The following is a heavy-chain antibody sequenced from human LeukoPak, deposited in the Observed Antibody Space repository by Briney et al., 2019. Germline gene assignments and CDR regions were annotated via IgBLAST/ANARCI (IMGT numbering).Heavy chain of an antibody. V-gene: IGHV3-23*01. CDR3: AKHSSGWYGCFDY. J-gene: IGHJ4*02. CDR1: GFTFSSYA. CDR2: ISGSGGST. D-gene: IGHD6-19*01. Sequence: GGSLRLSCAASGFTFSSYAMSWVRQAPGKGLEWVSAISGSGGSTYYADSVKGRFTISRDNSKSTLYLQMNSLRAEDTAVYYCAKHSSGWYGCFDYWGQGTLVTVSS.